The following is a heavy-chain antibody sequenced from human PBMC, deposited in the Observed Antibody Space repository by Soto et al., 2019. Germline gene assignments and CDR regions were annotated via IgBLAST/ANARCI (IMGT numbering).Heavy chain of an antibody. V-gene: IGHV1-69*13. J-gene: IGHJ6*02. D-gene: IGHD3-10*01. Sequence: SVKVSCKASGGTFSSYAISWVRQAPGQGLEWMGGIIPIFGTANYAQRFQGRVTITADESTSTAYMELSSLRSEDTAVYYCARRHHGSGSWYYYGMDVWGQGTTVTVSS. CDR1: GGTFSSYA. CDR3: ARRHHGSGSWYYYGMDV. CDR2: IIPIFGTA.